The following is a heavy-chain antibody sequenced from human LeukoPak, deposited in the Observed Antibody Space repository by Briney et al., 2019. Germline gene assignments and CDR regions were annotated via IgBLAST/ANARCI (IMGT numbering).Heavy chain of an antibody. V-gene: IGHV1-2*02. CDR3: ARGASLGAAAGAYNWFDP. CDR1: GYTFTVYY. J-gene: IGHJ5*02. Sequence: ASVKVSCKASGYTFTVYYIHWVRQAPGQGLEWMGWINPNSGGTNYAQKFQGRVTMTRDTSISTAYMELSRLRSDDTAVYYCARGASLGAAAGAYNWFDPWGQGTLVTVSS. D-gene: IGHD6-13*01. CDR2: INPNSGGT.